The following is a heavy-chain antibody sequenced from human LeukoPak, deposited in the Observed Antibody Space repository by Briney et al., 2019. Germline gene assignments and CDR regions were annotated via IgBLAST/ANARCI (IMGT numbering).Heavy chain of an antibody. J-gene: IGHJ6*02. CDR1: GFTFSSYA. CDR3: AREDGAMAPYFGMDV. D-gene: IGHD5-18*01. V-gene: IGHV3-30-3*01. Sequence: GGSLRLSCAASGFTFSSYAMHWVRQAPGKGLEWVAVISYDGSNKYYADSVKGRFTISRDNSKNTLYLQMNSLRAEDTAAYYCAREDGAMAPYFGMDVWGQGTTVTVSS. CDR2: ISYDGSNK.